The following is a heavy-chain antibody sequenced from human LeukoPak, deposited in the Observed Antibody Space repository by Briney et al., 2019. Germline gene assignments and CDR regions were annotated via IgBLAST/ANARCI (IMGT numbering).Heavy chain of an antibody. CDR1: GYTFTSYY. Sequence: ASVKVSCKASGYTFTSYYMHWVRQAPGQGLEWMGIINPSGGSTTYAQKFQGRVTMTRDTSTSTVYMELRSLRSEDTAVYYCARSRIQLWIDFWGQGTLVTVSS. J-gene: IGHJ5*01. CDR2: INPSGGST. V-gene: IGHV1-46*01. D-gene: IGHD5-18*01. CDR3: ARSRIQLWIDF.